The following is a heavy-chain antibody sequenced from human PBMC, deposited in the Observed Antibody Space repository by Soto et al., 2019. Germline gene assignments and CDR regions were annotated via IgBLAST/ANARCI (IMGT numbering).Heavy chain of an antibody. D-gene: IGHD2-2*01. Sequence: ASVKVSCKDSGYKFTAYCMHWVRQAPGQGLEWMGWINPGSGATSYAQTFQGRVTMTRDTSLNTVYMEVTSLRPDDTAVYYCARLSTGYCSDTSFYSGLDPWGQGTLVTISS. J-gene: IGHJ5*02. V-gene: IGHV1-2*02. CDR1: GYKFTAYC. CDR2: INPGSGAT. CDR3: ARLSTGYCSDTSFYSGLDP.